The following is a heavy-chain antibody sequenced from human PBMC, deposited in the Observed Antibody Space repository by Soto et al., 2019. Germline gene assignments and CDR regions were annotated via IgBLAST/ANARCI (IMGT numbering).Heavy chain of an antibody. Sequence: QVQLVQSGAEVKKPESSVKVSCKAPGGTFSTYAISWVRQAPGQGLEWMGGIIPMFGTANYAQRFQDRVTIPADESTNPVYLELSSLRSEDTAVYFCASGIPLGLRRINNGYSGWGQGTLVTVSS. CDR2: IIPMFGTA. V-gene: IGHV1-69*12. CDR1: GGTFSTYA. CDR3: ASGIPLGLRRINNGYSG. J-gene: IGHJ4*02. D-gene: IGHD5-12*01.